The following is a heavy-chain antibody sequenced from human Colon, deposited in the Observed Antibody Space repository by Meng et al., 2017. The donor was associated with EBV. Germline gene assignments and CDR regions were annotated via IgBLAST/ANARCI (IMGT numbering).Heavy chain of an antibody. Sequence: QLQESGPGLVTPSGPLSLPFAVSGGSLSSRNWGSWVRQPPGKGLEWIGEIYHSGSTNYNPSLKSRVTISVDESKNQFSLRLSSVTAADTAVYYCARVGAYCGGDCYHPRWGQGTLVTVSS. CDR1: GGSLSSRNW. CDR3: ARVGAYCGGDCYHPR. CDR2: IYHSGST. V-gene: IGHV4-4*02. J-gene: IGHJ4*02. D-gene: IGHD2-21*02.